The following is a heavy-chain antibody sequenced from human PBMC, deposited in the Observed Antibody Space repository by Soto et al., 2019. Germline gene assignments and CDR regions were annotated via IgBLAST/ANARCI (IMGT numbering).Heavy chain of an antibody. CDR1: GFTFSSYA. V-gene: IGHV3-23*01. J-gene: IGHJ5*02. CDR2: ISGSGGST. D-gene: IGHD3-10*01. Sequence: EVQLLESGGGLVQPGGSLRLSCAASGFTFSSYAMSWVCQAPGKGLEWVSAISGSGGSTYYADSVKGRFTISRDNSKNTQYLQMNSLRAEDTAVHYCAKGSVLLRIRFDPWGQGTLVTVSS. CDR3: AKGSVLLRIRFDP.